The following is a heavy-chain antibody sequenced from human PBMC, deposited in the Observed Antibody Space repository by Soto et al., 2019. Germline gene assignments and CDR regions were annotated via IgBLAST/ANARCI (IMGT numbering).Heavy chain of an antibody. CDR2: IYYSGST. CDR1: GGSISSGDYY. V-gene: IGHV4-30-4*01. D-gene: IGHD1-26*01. Sequence: PSETLSLTCTVSGGSISSGDYYWSWIRQPPGKGLEWIGYIYYSGSTYYNPSLKSRVTISVDTSKNQFSLKLSSVTAADTALYSCAKFGWGGSYSESHASDIWGQGTMVTVSS. J-gene: IGHJ3*02. CDR3: AKFGWGGSYSESHASDI.